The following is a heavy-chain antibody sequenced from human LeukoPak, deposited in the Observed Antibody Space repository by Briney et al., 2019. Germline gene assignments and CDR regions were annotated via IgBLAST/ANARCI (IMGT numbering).Heavy chain of an antibody. CDR2: IYTSGST. J-gene: IGHJ4*02. CDR3: AGGPAWAGTAFDF. D-gene: IGHD6-19*01. Sequence: PSETLSLTCIVSGGSVRSYYWSWIRQFAGKELQWIGYIYTSGSTDYNPSLKSRVTISVDRSRNLIFLNLRSVTAADTAVYYCAGGPAWAGTAFDFWGQGSRVTVSS. CDR1: GGSVRSYY. V-gene: IGHV4-4*09.